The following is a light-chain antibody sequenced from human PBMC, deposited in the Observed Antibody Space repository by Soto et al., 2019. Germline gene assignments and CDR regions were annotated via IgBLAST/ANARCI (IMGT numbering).Light chain of an antibody. CDR2: GAS. J-gene: IGKJ1*01. Sequence: EIVMTQSPATLSVSPGERATLSCRASQSLSSNLAWYQQKPGQAPRLLIYGASSRATGIPDRFGGSGAGTDFTLTVRRLEPEDFAVYYCQQYGSSQWTFGQGTKVDI. CDR3: QQYGSSQWT. CDR1: QSLSSN. V-gene: IGKV3-20*01.